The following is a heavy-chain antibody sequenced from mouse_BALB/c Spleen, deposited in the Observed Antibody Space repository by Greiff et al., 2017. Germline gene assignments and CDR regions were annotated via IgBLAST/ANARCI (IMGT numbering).Heavy chain of an antibody. Sequence: VQLQQSGAELVKPGASVKLSCTASGYNIKDTYMHWVKQRPEQGLGWIGRIDPANGNTKYDPKFQGKATITADTSSNTAYLQLSSLTSEDTAVYYCARALYDNYPFHDAMDYWGQGTSVTVSS. V-gene: IGHV14-3*02. CDR1: GYNIKDTY. D-gene: IGHD2-1*01. J-gene: IGHJ4*01. CDR2: IDPANGNT. CDR3: ARALYDNYPFHDAMDY.